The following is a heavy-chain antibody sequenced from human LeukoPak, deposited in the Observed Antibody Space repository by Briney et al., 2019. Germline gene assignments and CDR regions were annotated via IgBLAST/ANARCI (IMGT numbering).Heavy chain of an antibody. Sequence: PGGSLRLSCAASGFTFSSYGMHWVRQAPGKGLEWVAVISYDGSNKYYADSVKGRFTISRDNSKNTLYLQMNSLRAEDTAVYYCAKYTLTGYSYGYVDYWGQGTLVTVSS. D-gene: IGHD5-18*01. J-gene: IGHJ4*02. CDR2: ISYDGSNK. V-gene: IGHV3-30*18. CDR1: GFTFSSYG. CDR3: AKYTLTGYSYGYVDY.